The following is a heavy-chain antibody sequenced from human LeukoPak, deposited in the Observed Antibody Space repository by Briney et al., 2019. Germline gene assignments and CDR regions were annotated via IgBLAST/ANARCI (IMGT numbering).Heavy chain of an antibody. CDR2: ISSSSDYI. V-gene: IGHV3-21*01. J-gene: IGHJ4*02. CDR3: ARDIAGRELLDY. CDR1: GFTFSTYS. Sequence: GGSLRLSCAASGFTFSTYSMNWVRQAPGKGLEWVSSISSSSDYIYYADSVKGRFIVSRDNAKNSLHLQMNSLRAEDTAVYYCARDIAGRELLDYWGQGTLVTVSS. D-gene: IGHD1-26*01.